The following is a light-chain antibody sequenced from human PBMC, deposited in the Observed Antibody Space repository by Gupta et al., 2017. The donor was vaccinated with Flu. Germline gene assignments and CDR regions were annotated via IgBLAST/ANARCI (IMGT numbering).Light chain of an antibody. Sequence: GPPGQRVTISCSLTNSNIGINYVNLFQQLPGPAPTLLIYSNDQRPSGVPARFSGSTSGTSASLAISGLPSEDEADYYCAPWDASQTGLYVFGT. J-gene: IGLJ1*01. V-gene: IGLV1-44*01. CDR1: NSNIGINY. CDR2: SND. CDR3: APWDASQTGLYV.